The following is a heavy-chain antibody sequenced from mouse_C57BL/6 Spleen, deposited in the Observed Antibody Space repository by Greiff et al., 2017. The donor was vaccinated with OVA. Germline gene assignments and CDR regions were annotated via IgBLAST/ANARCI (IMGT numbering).Heavy chain of an antibody. CDR3: ARGGPDGYYVNYAMDY. CDR2: IDPNSGGT. V-gene: IGHV1-72*01. Sequence: VQLQQPGAELVKPGASVKLSCKASGYTFTSYWMHWVKQRPGRGLEWIGRIDPNSGGTKYNEKFKSKATLTVDKPSSTAYMQLSSLTSEDSAVYYCARGGPDGYYVNYAMDYWGQGTSVTVSS. J-gene: IGHJ4*01. D-gene: IGHD2-3*01. CDR1: GYTFTSYW.